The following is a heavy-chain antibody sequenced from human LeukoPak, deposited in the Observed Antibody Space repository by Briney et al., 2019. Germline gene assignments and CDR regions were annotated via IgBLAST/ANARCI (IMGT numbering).Heavy chain of an antibody. D-gene: IGHD3-9*01. J-gene: IGHJ4*02. CDR1: GFTFSSHE. CDR2: ISSSGTSI. CDR3: AREDILTGFDY. V-gene: IGHV3-48*03. Sequence: PGGSLRLSCAASGFTFSSHEMNWVRQAPGKGLEWVSYISSSGTSIYYADSVKGRFTISRDNAKNSLYLQMNSLRAEDTAVYYCAREDILTGFDYWGQGTLVTVSS.